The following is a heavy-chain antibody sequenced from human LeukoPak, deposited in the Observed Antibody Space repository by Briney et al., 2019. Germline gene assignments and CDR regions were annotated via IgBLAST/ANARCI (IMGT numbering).Heavy chain of an antibody. CDR3: ARAPYYYDSSGYYDY. V-gene: IGHV1-69*05. CDR2: IIPIFGTA. D-gene: IGHD3-22*01. CDR1: GGTFSSYA. J-gene: IGHJ4*02. Sequence: SVKVSCKASGGTFSSYAISWVRQAPGQGLEWMGRIIPIFGTANYAQKFQGRVTITTDESTSTACMELSSLRSEDTAVYYCARAPYYYDSSGYYDYWGQGTLVTVSS.